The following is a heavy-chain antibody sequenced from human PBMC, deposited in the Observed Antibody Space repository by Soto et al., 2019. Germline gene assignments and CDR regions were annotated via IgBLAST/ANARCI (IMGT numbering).Heavy chain of an antibody. CDR1: GFTFRSYL. CDR2: IKQDGSEK. V-gene: IGHV3-7*01. J-gene: IGHJ6*02. D-gene: IGHD2-2*01. CDR3: ARVRGIVVVPGARHSYGMDV. Sequence: GGSLRLSCAASGFTFRSYLMSWVRQAPGKGLEWVANIKQDGSEKYYVDSVKGRFTISRDNAKNSLYLQMNSLRAEDTAVYYCARVRGIVVVPGARHSYGMDVWRQGTTVTVSS.